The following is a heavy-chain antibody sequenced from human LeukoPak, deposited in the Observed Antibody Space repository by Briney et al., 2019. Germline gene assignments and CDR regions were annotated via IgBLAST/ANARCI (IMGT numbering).Heavy chain of an antibody. CDR1: GGSISSSSYY. D-gene: IGHD6-13*01. J-gene: IGHJ5*02. Sequence: PSETLSLTCTVSGGSISSSSYYWGWIRQPPGKGLEWIGSIYYSGSTYYNPSLKSRVTISVDTSKNQFSLKLSSVTAADTAVYYCARTGTLAAAGFWFDPWGQGTLVTVSS. CDR2: IYYSGST. CDR3: ARTGTLAAAGFWFDP. V-gene: IGHV4-39*01.